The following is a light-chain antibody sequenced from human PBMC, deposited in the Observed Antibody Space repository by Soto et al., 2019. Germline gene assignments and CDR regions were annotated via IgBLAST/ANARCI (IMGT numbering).Light chain of an antibody. CDR1: SSDVGGYNY. Sequence: QSVLTQPAAVSGSRGQSITISCTGTSSDVGGYNYVSWYQQHPGKAPKLMIYEVSNRPSGVSNRFSGSKSGNTASLNISGLQAEDEADYYCSSYTSSSHLVWVFGGGTKLTVL. CDR3: SSYTSSSHLVWV. CDR2: EVS. J-gene: IGLJ3*02. V-gene: IGLV2-14*01.